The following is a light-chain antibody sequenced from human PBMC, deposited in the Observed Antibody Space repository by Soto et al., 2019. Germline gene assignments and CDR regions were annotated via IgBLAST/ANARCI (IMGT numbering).Light chain of an antibody. CDR3: SSYTSSSLYV. J-gene: IGLJ1*01. Sequence: QSALTQPASVSGSPGQSITISCTGTSSDVGGYNYVSWYQQHPGKAPKLMIYEVSNRPSGVSNRFSGSKSGNTASLTISGLQAEDAADYCCSSYTSSSLYVFGTGTKVTVL. V-gene: IGLV2-14*01. CDR2: EVS. CDR1: SSDVGGYNY.